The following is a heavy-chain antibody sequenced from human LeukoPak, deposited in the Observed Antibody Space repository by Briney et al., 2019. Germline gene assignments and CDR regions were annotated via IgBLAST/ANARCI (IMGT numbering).Heavy chain of an antibody. D-gene: IGHD3-22*01. CDR2: IYYSGST. J-gene: IGHJ4*02. V-gene: IGHV4-30-4*01. CDR1: GGSISSGDYY. Sequence: PSQTLSLTCTVSGGSISSGDYYWSWIRQPPGKGLEWIGYIYYSGSTYYNPSLKSRVTISVDTSKNQFSLKLSSVTAADTAVYYCARYYYDSSGYPYYFDYWGQGTLVTVSS. CDR3: ARYYYDSSGYPYYFDY.